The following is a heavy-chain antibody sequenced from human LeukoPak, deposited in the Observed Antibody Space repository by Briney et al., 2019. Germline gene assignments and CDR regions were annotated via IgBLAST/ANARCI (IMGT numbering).Heavy chain of an antibody. CDR2: ISGSGGST. J-gene: IGHJ6*03. Sequence: GGSLRLSCAASGFSFSSYSMNWVRQAPGKGLEWVSAISGSGGSTYYADSVKGRFTISRDNSKNTLYLQMNSLRAEDTAVYYCAKMSGDFWSYYYYMDVWGKGTTVTVSS. V-gene: IGHV3-23*01. CDR3: AKMSGDFWSYYYYMDV. CDR1: GFSFSSYS. D-gene: IGHD3-3*01.